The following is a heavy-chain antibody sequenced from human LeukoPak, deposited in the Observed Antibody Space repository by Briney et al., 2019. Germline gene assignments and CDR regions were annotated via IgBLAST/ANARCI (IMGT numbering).Heavy chain of an antibody. D-gene: IGHD2-2*02. CDR3: AKDGYCSSTSCHNLPMDV. CDR1: GFTFSSYA. V-gene: IGHV3-23*01. CDR2: ISGSGGST. J-gene: IGHJ6*02. Sequence: GGSLRLSCAASGFTFSSYAMSWVRQAPGKGLGWVSAISGSGGSTYYADSVKGRFTISRDNSKNTLCLQMNSLRAEDTAVYYCAKDGYCSSTSCHNLPMDVWGQGTTVTVSS.